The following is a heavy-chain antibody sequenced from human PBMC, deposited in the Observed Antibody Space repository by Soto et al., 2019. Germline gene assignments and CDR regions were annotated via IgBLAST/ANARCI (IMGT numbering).Heavy chain of an antibody. CDR3: ASTDAFDI. Sequence: QVQLVESGGGVVQPGRSLRLSCAASGFTFSSYAMHWVRLAPGKGLEWVAVISYDGSNKYYADSVKGRFTISRDNSKNTLYLQMNSLRAEDTAVYYCASTDAFDIWGQGTMVTVSS. CDR2: ISYDGSNK. CDR1: GFTFSSYA. V-gene: IGHV3-30-3*01. J-gene: IGHJ3*02.